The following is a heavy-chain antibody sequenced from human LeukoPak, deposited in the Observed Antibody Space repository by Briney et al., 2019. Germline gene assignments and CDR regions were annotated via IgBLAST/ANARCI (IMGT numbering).Heavy chain of an antibody. V-gene: IGHV4-59*01. J-gene: IGHJ4*02. CDR2: IYYSGTT. CDR3: ARGVYIAAARYGY. Sequence: SETLSLTCTVSGGSIRNYYWSWIRQPPGKGLERIGYIYYSGTTNYNPSLKSRVTISVDTSKNQFSLKLNSVTAADAAVYYCARGVYIAAARYGYWGQGTLVTVSS. CDR1: GGSIRNYY. D-gene: IGHD6-13*01.